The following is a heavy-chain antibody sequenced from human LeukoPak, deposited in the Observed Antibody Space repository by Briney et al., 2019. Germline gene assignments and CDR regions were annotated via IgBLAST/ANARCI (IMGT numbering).Heavy chain of an antibody. CDR1: GGSFSGYY. CDR2: VNHSGST. V-gene: IGHV4-34*01. D-gene: IGHD3-22*01. CDR3: ARVPTYYYDSSGHHGPIDF. J-gene: IGHJ4*02. Sequence: SETLSLTCAVYGGSFSGYYWRWIRQPPGKGLEWIGDVNHSGSTNYNPSLKSRVTISVDASKHQFFLKLSSVAAADTAVYYCARVPTYYYDSSGHHGPIDFWGQGTLVTVSS.